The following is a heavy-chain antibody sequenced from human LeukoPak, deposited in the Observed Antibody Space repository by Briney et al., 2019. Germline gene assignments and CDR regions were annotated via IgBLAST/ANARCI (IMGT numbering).Heavy chain of an antibody. CDR2: DGSNK. J-gene: IGHJ4*02. CDR3: ARDHLPFYDILTGYYPY. Sequence: DGSNKYYADSVKGRFTISRDNSKNTLYLQMNSLRAEDTAVYYCARDHLPFYDILTGYYPYWGQGTLVTVSS. V-gene: IGHV3-33*01. D-gene: IGHD3-9*01.